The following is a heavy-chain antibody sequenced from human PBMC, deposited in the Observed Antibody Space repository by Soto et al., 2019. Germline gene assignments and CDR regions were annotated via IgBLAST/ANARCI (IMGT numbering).Heavy chain of an antibody. CDR3: ARSQSMVTLAYFQH. CDR1: GFTFSSYW. Sequence: HPGGSLRLSCAASGFTFSSYWMSWVRQAPGKGLEWVANIKQDGSEKYYVDSVKGRFTITRDTNANTTYLEMNSLASEDTAVYYCARSQSMVTLAYFQHWGQGTQVTVSS. J-gene: IGHJ1*01. CDR2: IKQDGSEK. D-gene: IGHD2-21*02. V-gene: IGHV3-7*01.